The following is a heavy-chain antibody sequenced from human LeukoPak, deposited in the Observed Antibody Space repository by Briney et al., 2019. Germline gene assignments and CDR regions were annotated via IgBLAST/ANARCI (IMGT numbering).Heavy chain of an antibody. Sequence: GGSLRLSCAASGFTFSSYAMHWVRQAPGKGLEWVAVISYDGSNKYCADSVKGRFTISRDNSKNTLYLQMNSLRAEDTAVYYCAKGSRYDYYYAMDVWGQGTTVTVSS. J-gene: IGHJ6*02. CDR3: AKGSRYDYYYAMDV. V-gene: IGHV3-30-3*01. CDR2: ISYDGSNK. CDR1: GFTFSSYA.